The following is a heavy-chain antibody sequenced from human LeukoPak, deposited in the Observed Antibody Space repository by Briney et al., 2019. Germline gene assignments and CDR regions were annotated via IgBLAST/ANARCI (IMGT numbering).Heavy chain of an antibody. V-gene: IGHV1-18*01. D-gene: IGHD3-3*01. J-gene: IGHJ4*02. Sequence: ASVKVSCKASGYTFTSYGIGWVRQAPGQGLEWMGWISAYNGNTNYAQKLQGRVTMTTDTSTSTAYMELRSLRSDDTAVYYCARDRQYYDFWSGPDYWGQGTLVTVSS. CDR1: GYTFTSYG. CDR2: ISAYNGNT. CDR3: ARDRQYYDFWSGPDY.